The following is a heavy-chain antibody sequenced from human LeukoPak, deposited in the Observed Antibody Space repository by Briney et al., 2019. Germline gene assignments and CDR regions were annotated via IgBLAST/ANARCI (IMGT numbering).Heavy chain of an antibody. V-gene: IGHV1-2*06. CDR2: INPKSGGT. CDR1: GYTLTGYY. Sequence: ASVKVSCKASGYTLTGYYMQWVRQAPGQGLEWMGRINPKSGGTNYAQKFQGRVTMTRDTSISTAYMELSGLRSDDAAVYYCARGSDDGENWFDPWGQGTLVTVSS. CDR3: ARGSDDGENWFDP. J-gene: IGHJ5*02. D-gene: IGHD3-10*01.